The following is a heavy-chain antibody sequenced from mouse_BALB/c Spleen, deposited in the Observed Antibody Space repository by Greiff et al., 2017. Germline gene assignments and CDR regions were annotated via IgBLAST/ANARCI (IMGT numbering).Heavy chain of an antibody. J-gene: IGHJ2*01. CDR2: ISYDGSN. CDR3: ARSNWEDDY. D-gene: IGHD4-1*01. CDR1: GYSITSGYY. Sequence: VQLKQSGPGLVKPSQSLSLTCSVTGYSITSGYYWNWIRQFPGNKLEWMGYISYDGSNNYNPSLKNRISITRDTSKNQFFLKLNSVTTEDTATYYCARSNWEDDYWGQGTTLTVSS. V-gene: IGHV3-6*02.